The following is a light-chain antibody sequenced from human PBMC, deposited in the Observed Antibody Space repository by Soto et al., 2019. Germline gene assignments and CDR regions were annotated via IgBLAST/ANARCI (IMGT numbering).Light chain of an antibody. J-gene: IGKJ1*01. Sequence: IHMTLSPSTLSASVGYRVTITCRASQSISRWLAWYQQKPGKAPKLLIHDATSLESGVPSRFSGSGSGTEFTLTISSLKPDDFATYYCQQYSSYWTFAQGTKVDIK. CDR3: QQYSSYWT. CDR2: DAT. CDR1: QSISRW. V-gene: IGKV1-5*01.